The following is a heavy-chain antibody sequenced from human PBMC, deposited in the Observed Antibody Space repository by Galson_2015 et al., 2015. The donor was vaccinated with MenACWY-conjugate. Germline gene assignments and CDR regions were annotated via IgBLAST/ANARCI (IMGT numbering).Heavy chain of an antibody. J-gene: IGHJ5*02. CDR2: ICSGTRT. CDR1: GFPVSTNC. Sequence: LRLSCAASGFPVSTNCMSWARHAPGKGLEWVSIICSGTRTFYADSVRGRFTISGDNSQNTVYLQMNSLRAEDTAMYYCARSGVGFGERWLDPWGQGTLVTVSS. D-gene: IGHD3-16*01. V-gene: IGHV3-53*01. CDR3: ARSGVGFGERWLDP.